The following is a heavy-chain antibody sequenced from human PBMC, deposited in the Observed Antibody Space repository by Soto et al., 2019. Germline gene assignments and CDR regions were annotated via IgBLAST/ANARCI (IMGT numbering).Heavy chain of an antibody. V-gene: IGHV3-15*01. J-gene: IGHJ4*02. CDR2: IRTKTDGGTT. CDR1: GFTFTNAW. CDR3: TSRFCSSTSCSPYDY. Sequence: EVQLVESGGGLVKPGGSLRLSCVASGFTFTNAWMSWFRQAPGKGLEWVGRIRTKTDGGTTDYAAPVKGRFTLSRNDTKKTLFLQMSSLRTEDTAVYYCTSRFCSSTSCSPYDYWGQGTLVTVSS. D-gene: IGHD2-2*01.